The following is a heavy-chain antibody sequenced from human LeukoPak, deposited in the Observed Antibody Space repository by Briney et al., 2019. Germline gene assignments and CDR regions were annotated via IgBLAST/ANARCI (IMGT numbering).Heavy chain of an antibody. CDR1: GXSFTSYW. J-gene: IGHJ6*02. V-gene: IGHV5-51*01. CDR2: IYPGDSDT. CDR3: ARVSVAGTSYYYYYGMDV. D-gene: IGHD6-19*01. Sequence: GESLKISYKGSGXSFTSYWIGWVRQMPGKVLEWMGIIYPGDSDTRYSPSFQGQVTISADKSISTAYLQWSSLKASDTAMYYCARVSVAGTSYYYYYGMDVWGQGTTVTVSS.